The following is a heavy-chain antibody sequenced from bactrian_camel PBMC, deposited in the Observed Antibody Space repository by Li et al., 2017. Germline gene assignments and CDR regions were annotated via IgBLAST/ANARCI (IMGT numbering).Heavy chain of an antibody. Sequence: HVQLVESGGGLVQPGGSLRLSCAGSGFAFVDYYMSLIRQAPGKGLEWVSSVSTGGRSKYYADSVNGRFTIDKDNAKNTLYLQMNNLKPEDTAVYYCAAGTYCNSGACSWLNDFAYWGQGTQFTVS. D-gene: IGHD2*01. CDR2: VSTGGRSK. CDR1: GFAFVDYY. J-gene: IGHJ6*01. V-gene: IGHV3S5*01. CDR3: AAGTYCNSGACSWLNDFAY.